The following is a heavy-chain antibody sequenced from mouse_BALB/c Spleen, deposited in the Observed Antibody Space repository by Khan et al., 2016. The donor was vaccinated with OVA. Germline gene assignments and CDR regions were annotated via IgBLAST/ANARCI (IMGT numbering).Heavy chain of an antibody. CDR2: IWTGGST. CDR3: ARSYDYDEGLTY. Sequence: QVQLQESGPGLVQPSQSLSITCTVSGFSLTNYGVHWVRQSPGKGLEWLGVIWTGGSTDYHAALISRLSISKDNSKSQVFFKMNSLQPNDTAMYYCARSYDYDEGLTYWGQGTLVTVSA. J-gene: IGHJ3*01. D-gene: IGHD2-4*01. V-gene: IGHV2-2*02. CDR1: GFSLTNYG.